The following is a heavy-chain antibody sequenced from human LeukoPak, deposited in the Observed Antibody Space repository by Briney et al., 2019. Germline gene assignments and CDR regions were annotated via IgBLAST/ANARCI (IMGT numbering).Heavy chain of an antibody. CDR1: GGTFSSYA. CDR3: ARASGVGATTDFQH. Sequence: SVKVSCKASGGTFSSYAISWVRQAPGQGLEWMGRIIPILGIANYAQKFQGRVTITADKSTSTAYMELSSLRSEDTAVYYYARASGVGATTDFQHWGQGTLVTVSS. D-gene: IGHD1-26*01. V-gene: IGHV1-69*04. CDR2: IIPILGIA. J-gene: IGHJ1*01.